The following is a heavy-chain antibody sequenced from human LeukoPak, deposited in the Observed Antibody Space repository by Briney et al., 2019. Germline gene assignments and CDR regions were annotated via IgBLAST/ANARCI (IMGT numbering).Heavy chain of an antibody. CDR3: AREMVSTVTSFDY. V-gene: IGHV3-48*03. CDR2: ISLSGSTI. CDR1: GITFSSYE. Sequence: GGSLRLSCAASGITFSSYEMNWFRQAPGKGLEWVSYISLSGSTIYYADSVKGRFTISRDNAKNSLYLQMNSLRAEDTAVYYCAREMVSTVTSFDYWGQGTLVTVSS. J-gene: IGHJ4*02. D-gene: IGHD4-17*01.